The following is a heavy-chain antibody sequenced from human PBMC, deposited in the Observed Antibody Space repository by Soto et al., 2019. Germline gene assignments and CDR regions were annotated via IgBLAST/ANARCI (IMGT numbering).Heavy chain of an antibody. CDR1: GITFSNAW. J-gene: IGHJ3*01. V-gene: IGHV3-15*01. D-gene: IGHD1-26*01. CDR3: TTGPMRWEQPGAFDV. Sequence: EVQLVESGGGLVKRGGSLRLSCEGSGITFSNAWIHWVRQAPGKGLEWVGRSKSKSDGGTTDYVASVKDRFTISRDDAKNIIDLQMDSLRREEAGIYFCTTGPMRWEQPGAFDVCGQGTLV. CDR2: SKSKSDGGTT.